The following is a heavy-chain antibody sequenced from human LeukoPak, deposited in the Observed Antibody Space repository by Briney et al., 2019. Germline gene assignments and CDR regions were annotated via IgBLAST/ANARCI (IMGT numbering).Heavy chain of an antibody. CDR2: ISYDGSNK. J-gene: IGHJ4*02. CDR3: ARDGRTWIQLWQPDY. V-gene: IGHV3-30*09. D-gene: IGHD5-18*01. Sequence: LPGGPLRLSCAASGFTFSSYAMHWVRQAPGKGLEWVAVISYDGSNKYYADSVKGRFAISRDNSKNTLYLQMNSLRAEDTAVYYCARDGRTWIQLWQPDYWGQGTLVTVSS. CDR1: GFTFSSYA.